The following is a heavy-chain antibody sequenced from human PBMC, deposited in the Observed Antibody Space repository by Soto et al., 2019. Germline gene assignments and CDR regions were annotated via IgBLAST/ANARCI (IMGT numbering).Heavy chain of an antibody. V-gene: IGHV3-21*01. CDR1: GFTFSSYS. CDR3: ARDRHYDFWSGFHGYGMDV. CDR2: ISSSSSYI. J-gene: IGHJ6*02. Sequence: GSLRLSCAASGFTFSSYSMNWVRQAPGKGLEWVSSISSSSSYIYYADSVKGRFTISRDNAKNSLYLQMNSLRAEDTAVYYCARDRHYDFWSGFHGYGMDVWGQGTTVTVYS. D-gene: IGHD3-3*01.